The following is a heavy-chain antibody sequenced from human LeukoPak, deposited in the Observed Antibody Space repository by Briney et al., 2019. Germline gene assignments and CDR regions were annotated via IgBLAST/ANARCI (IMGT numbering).Heavy chain of an antibody. J-gene: IGHJ6*02. D-gene: IGHD3-22*01. CDR2: INAGNGNT. CDR1: GYTFTSYA. CDR3: ARSVYYDSSGRYGMDV. V-gene: IGHV1-3*01. Sequence: ASVKVSCKASGYTFTSYAMHWVRQAPGQRLEWMGWINAGNGNTKYSQKSQGRVTITRDTSASTAYMELSSLRSEDTAVYYCARSVYYDSSGRYGMDVWGQGTTVTVSS.